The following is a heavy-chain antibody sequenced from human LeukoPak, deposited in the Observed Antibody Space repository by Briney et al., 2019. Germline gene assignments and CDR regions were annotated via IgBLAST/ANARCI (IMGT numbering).Heavy chain of an antibody. V-gene: IGHV3-7*01. Sequence: GGSLRLSCAASGFTFSSFWMSWIRQAPGKGLEWVANIKEDGREKYYVDSVKGRFTISRDNAKNSLYLQMNSLRAEDTAVYYCAKDKIQLWLLNGRMPWFDPWGQGTLVTVSS. CDR2: IKEDGREK. J-gene: IGHJ5*02. CDR1: GFTFSSFW. D-gene: IGHD5-18*01. CDR3: AKDKIQLWLLNGRMPWFDP.